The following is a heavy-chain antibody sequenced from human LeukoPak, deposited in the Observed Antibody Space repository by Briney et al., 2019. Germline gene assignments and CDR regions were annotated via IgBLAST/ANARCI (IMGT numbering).Heavy chain of an antibody. Sequence: PSETLSLTCTVSGGSISSYYWTWIRQPPGKGLEWIGYISYSGNTNYNPSLKSRVTISVDTSKNQFSLKLSSVTAADTAVYHCARGGSYLAYYFDYWGQGTLVTVSS. D-gene: IGHD1-26*01. CDR2: ISYSGNT. J-gene: IGHJ4*02. CDR1: GGSISSYY. CDR3: ARGGSYLAYYFDY. V-gene: IGHV4-59*01.